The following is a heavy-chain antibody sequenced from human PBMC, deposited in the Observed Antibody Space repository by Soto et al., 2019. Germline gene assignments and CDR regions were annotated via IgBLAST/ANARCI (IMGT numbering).Heavy chain of an antibody. CDR2: IYYSGST. J-gene: IGHJ4*02. D-gene: IGHD6-19*01. V-gene: IGHV4-31*03. Sequence: SETLSLTCTVSGGSISSGGYYWSWIRQHPGKGLEWIGYIYYSGSTYYNPSLKSRVTISVDTSKNQFSLKLSSVTAADTAVYYCARQPVAGTAFFDYWGQGTLVTAPQ. CDR1: GGSISSGGYY. CDR3: ARQPVAGTAFFDY.